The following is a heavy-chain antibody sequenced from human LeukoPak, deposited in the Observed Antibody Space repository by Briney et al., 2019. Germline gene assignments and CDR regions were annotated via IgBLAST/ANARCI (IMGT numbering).Heavy chain of an antibody. Sequence: GSSVSVSCMASGGTFSSYAIIWVRHAPGQGLEWMGGIIPIFGTENYAHKFQGRVTITADESTSTAYMELSSLRSEDTAVYYCARDPRKRGYSYGRPGYYGMDVWGQGTTVTVSS. D-gene: IGHD5-18*01. CDR2: IIPIFGTE. V-gene: IGHV1-69*01. CDR3: ARDPRKRGYSYGRPGYYGMDV. J-gene: IGHJ6*02. CDR1: GGTFSSYA.